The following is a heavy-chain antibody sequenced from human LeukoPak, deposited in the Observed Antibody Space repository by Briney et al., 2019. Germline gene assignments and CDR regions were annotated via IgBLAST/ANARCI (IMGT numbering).Heavy chain of an antibody. Sequence: GRSLRLSCAASGFTFSSYAMHWVRQAPGKGLEWVAVISYDGSNKYYAGSVKGRFTISRDNSKNTLYLQMNSLRAEDTAVYYCARGGIVATILDAFDIWGQGTMVTVSS. CDR1: GFTFSSYA. D-gene: IGHD5-12*01. J-gene: IGHJ3*02. CDR3: ARGGIVATILDAFDI. V-gene: IGHV3-30*04. CDR2: ISYDGSNK.